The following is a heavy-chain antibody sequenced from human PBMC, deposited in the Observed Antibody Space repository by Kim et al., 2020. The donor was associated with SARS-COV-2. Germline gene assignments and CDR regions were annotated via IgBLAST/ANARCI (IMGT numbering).Heavy chain of an antibody. D-gene: IGHD1-26*01. V-gene: IGHV3-30*18. CDR3: AKSFSGSYFGYDY. CDR2: ISYDGSKK. CDR1: GFTFNTYG. Sequence: LSLTCAASGFTFNTYGMHWVRQAPGKGLEWVAVISYDGSKKYYADSVKGRFTISRDNSKNTLYLQMNSLRIEDTAVYYCAKSFSGSYFGYDYWGQGTLVTVSS. J-gene: IGHJ4*02.